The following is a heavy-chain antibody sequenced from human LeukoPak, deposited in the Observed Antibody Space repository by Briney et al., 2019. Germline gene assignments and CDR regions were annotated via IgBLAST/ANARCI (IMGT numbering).Heavy chain of an antibody. Sequence: GGSVRLSCAACGFTFSSFAMSWVRQAPGKGLEWVSAISGSGGSTYYADSVKGRFTISRDNSKNTLYLQMNSLRAEDEAVFYRAKVSSGYYFDYWGQGTLVTVSS. CDR1: GFTFSSFA. CDR3: AKVSSGYYFDY. CDR2: ISGSGGST. D-gene: IGHD3-22*01. V-gene: IGHV3-23*01. J-gene: IGHJ4*02.